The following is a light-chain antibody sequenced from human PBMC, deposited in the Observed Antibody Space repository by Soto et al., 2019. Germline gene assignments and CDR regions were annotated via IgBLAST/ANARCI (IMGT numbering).Light chain of an antibody. CDR2: EVR. CDR3: SSYTSSGTWV. Sequence: SALTQPASVSGSPGQSTTISCSGTISDVGGNNYVSWYQHHPGKAPKVIIYEVRKWPSGVSNRFSGSKSGNTASLTISGLQAEDEADYYCSSYTSSGTWVFGGGTKVTVL. CDR1: ISDVGGNNY. J-gene: IGLJ3*02. V-gene: IGLV2-14*01.